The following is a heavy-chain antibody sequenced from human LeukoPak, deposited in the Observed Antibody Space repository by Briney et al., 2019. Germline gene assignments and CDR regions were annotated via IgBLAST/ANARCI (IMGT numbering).Heavy chain of an antibody. CDR3: PRENQKWGYYYYYMDV. J-gene: IGHJ6*03. Sequence: GRSLRLSCAASGFTFSTYGMHWVRQAPGKGLEWVAVISYEGSNKYYSDSVKGRLTIPGENSKNTLYLQMNSRRPNATPVNSCPRENQKWGYYYYYMDVWGKGNTDTVSS. CDR2: ISYEGSNK. V-gene: IGHV3-33*01. D-gene: IGHD1-14*01. CDR1: GFTFSTYG.